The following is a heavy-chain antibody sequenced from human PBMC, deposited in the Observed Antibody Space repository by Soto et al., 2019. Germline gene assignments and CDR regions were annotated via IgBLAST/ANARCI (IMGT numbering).Heavy chain of an antibody. J-gene: IGHJ5*02. CDR3: ARRYSSSSFRMSSIDP. Sequence: ASVKVSCKASGYTFTSYDINWVRQATGQGLEWMGWMNPNSGNTGYAQRFQGRVTMTRNTSISTAYMELSSLRSEDTAVYYCARRYSSSSFRMSSIDPWGQGTRVTVAS. V-gene: IGHV1-8*01. CDR2: MNPNSGNT. CDR1: GYTFTSYD. D-gene: IGHD6-6*01.